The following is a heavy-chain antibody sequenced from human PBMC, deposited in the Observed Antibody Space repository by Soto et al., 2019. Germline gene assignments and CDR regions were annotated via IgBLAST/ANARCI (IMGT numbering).Heavy chain of an antibody. V-gene: IGHV1-69*06. J-gene: IGHJ3*02. CDR2: IIPIFGTA. CDR1: GGTFSSYA. CDR3: ARDVYDYVWGSYRCAFDI. D-gene: IGHD3-16*02. Sequence: GXSVKVSWKASGGTFSSYAISWVRQAPVQGLEWMGGIIPIFGTANYAQKFQGRVTITADKSTSTAYMELSSLRSEDTAVYYCARDVYDYVWGSYRCAFDIWGQGTMVTVSS.